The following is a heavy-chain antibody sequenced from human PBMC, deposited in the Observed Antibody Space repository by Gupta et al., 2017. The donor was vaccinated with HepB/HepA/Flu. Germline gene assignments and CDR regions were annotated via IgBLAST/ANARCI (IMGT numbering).Heavy chain of an antibody. CDR2: ISGSGGST. J-gene: IGHJ3*02. CDR3: AKEFLLWFGESNAFDI. Sequence: EVQLLESGGGLVQPGGSLRLSCAASVFTFSSSAMSWVRQAPGKGLEWVSAISGSGGSTYYADSVKGRFTISRDNSKNTLYLQMNSLRAEDTAVYYCAKEFLLWFGESNAFDIWGQGTMVTVSS. CDR1: VFTFSSSA. V-gene: IGHV3-23*01. D-gene: IGHD3-10*01.